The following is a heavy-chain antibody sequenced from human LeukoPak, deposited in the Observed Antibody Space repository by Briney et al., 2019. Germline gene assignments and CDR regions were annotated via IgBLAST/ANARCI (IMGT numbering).Heavy chain of an antibody. CDR1: GFAFSTYW. CDR2: LSTDGTTT. D-gene: IGHD2-2*01. CDR3: ARPVIPDNSLDI. J-gene: IGHJ3*02. V-gene: IGHV3-74*01. Sequence: GGSLRLSCAASGFAFSTYWMHWVRQTPGKGLVWVSRLSTDGTTTVYADSVKGRFTISRDNVKNIMYLQLSSLRAEDTAVYYCARPVIPDNSLDIWGPGTMVTVSS.